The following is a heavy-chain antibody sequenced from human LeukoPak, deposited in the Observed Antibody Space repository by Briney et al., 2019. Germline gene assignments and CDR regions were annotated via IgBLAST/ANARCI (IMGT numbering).Heavy chain of an antibody. V-gene: IGHV3-23*01. CDR2: ISGSGGST. Sequence: GGSLRLSCAASGFTFSSYAMSWVRQAPGKGLEWVSAISGSGGSTYYADSVKGRFTISRDNSKNTLYLQMNSLRAEDTAVYYCAKDSDCTNGVCYFPNSRYYYYYYGMDVWGQGTTVTVSS. D-gene: IGHD2-8*01. CDR3: AKDSDCTNGVCYFPNSRYYYYYYGMDV. J-gene: IGHJ6*02. CDR1: GFTFSSYA.